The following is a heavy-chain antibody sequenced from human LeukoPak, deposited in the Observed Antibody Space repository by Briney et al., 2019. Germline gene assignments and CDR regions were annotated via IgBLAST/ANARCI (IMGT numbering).Heavy chain of an antibody. CDR2: IIPIFGTA. CDR3: ARGWDYDSGGRPTAYVY. D-gene: IGHD3-22*01. J-gene: IGHJ4*02. CDR1: GDTFSNYA. Sequence: ASVNVSCKASGDTFSNYAINWVRQAPGQGLEWMGGIIPIFGTANYAQKLQGRVTIIADKSTSTVYMELNSLKSEDTAVYYCARGWDYDSGGRPTAYVYWGQGTLVTVSP. V-gene: IGHV1-69*06.